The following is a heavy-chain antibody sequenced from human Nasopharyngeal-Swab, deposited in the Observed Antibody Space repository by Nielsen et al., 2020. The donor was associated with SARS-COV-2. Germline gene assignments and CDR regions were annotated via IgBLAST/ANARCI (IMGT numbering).Heavy chain of an antibody. CDR2: ISHEEHKK. J-gene: IGHJ5*01. V-gene: IGHV3-30*18. D-gene: IGHD1-26*01. CDR1: GFTFSTYG. Sequence: GGSLRLSCVASGFTFSTYGMHWVRQAPGKGLEWVAVISHEEHKKEYVDSVKGRFSISRDNSRNTLFLQMNSLTSEDTAVYHCAKAGASSGSYYHWFDSWGQGTLVIVSS. CDR3: AKAGASSGSYYHWFDS.